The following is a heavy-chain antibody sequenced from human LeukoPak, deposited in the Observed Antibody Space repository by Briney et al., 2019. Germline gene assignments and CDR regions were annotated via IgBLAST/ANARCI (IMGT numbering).Heavy chain of an antibody. CDR1: GYTFTGYY. CDR3: ARDDVAAYYFDY. CDR2: INPNSGGT. Sequence: ASVKVSCEASGYTFTGYYMHWVRQAPGQGLEWMGWINPNSGGTNYAQKFQGRVTMTRDTSISTAYMELGRLRSDDTAVYYCARDDVAAYYFDYWGQGTLVTVSS. D-gene: IGHD6-19*01. V-gene: IGHV1-2*02. J-gene: IGHJ4*02.